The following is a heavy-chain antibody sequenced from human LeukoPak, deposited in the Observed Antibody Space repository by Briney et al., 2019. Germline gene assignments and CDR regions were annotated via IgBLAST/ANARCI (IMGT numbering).Heavy chain of an antibody. V-gene: IGHV3-64D*06. CDR3: VKDRKATGTYYFDY. CDR1: GFTFSNYA. D-gene: IGHD1-7*01. J-gene: IGHJ4*02. CDR2: ISGNGGTT. Sequence: GGSLRLSCSASGFTFSNYAMHWVRQAPGKGLEYVSAISGNGGTTYYADSVKGRSTISRDNSKNTLYLQMTSLRAEDTAVFYCVKDRKATGTYYFDYWGQGTLVTVSS.